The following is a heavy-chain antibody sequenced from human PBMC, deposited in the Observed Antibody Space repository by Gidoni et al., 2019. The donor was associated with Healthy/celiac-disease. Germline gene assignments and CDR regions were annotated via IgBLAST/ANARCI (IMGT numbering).Heavy chain of an antibody. J-gene: IGHJ4*02. V-gene: IGHV3-21*01. CDR2: IGITSSYI. Sequence: EVQLVESGGGLVKPGGSLRLSCAASGFTFSSYSMNWVRQAPGKGLEWVSSIGITSSYIYYADSVKGRFTISRDNAKNSLYLHMNSLRAEDTAVYYCARDRQYQLRPRGDFDYWGQGTLVTVSS. CDR3: ARDRQYQLRPRGDFDY. D-gene: IGHD2-2*01. CDR1: GFTFSSYS.